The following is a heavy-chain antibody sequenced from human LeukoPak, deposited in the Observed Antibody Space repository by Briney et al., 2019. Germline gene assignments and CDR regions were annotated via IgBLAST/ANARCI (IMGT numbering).Heavy chain of an antibody. D-gene: IGHD5-12*01. J-gene: IGHJ4*02. CDR1: GDSISSGGNY. V-gene: IGHV4-31*03. CDR2: IYYSGST. Sequence: SETLSLTCTVSGDSISSGGNYWSWLRQHPGKGLEWFVYIYYSGSTYYNPSLKSRLTISVDTSKNQFSLKLSSVTAADTAVYYCARWGNSGYASGYFDYWGQGTLVTVSS. CDR3: ARWGNSGYASGYFDY.